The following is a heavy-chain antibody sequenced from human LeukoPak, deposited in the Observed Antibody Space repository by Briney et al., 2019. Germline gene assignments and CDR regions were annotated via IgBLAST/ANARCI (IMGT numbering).Heavy chain of an antibody. J-gene: IGHJ6*03. CDR2: IYHSGST. Sequence: SETLSLTCTVSGYSISSGYYWGWIRQPPGKGLEWIGSIYHSGSTYYNPSLKSRVTISVDTSKNQFSLKLSSVTAADTAVYYCARDRGSSWQTYYYYYMDVWGKGTTVTVSS. CDR1: GYSISSGYY. V-gene: IGHV4-38-2*02. D-gene: IGHD6-13*01. CDR3: ARDRGSSWQTYYYYYMDV.